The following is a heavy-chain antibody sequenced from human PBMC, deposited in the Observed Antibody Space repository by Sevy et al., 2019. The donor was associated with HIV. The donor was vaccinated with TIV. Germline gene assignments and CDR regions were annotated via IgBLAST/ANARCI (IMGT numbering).Heavy chain of an antibody. CDR2: IYYSRST. Sequence: SETLSLTCTVSGGSISSGGYYWSWIRQHPGKGLEWIGYIYYSRSTYYSPSLKSRVTISVDTSKNQFSLKLSSVTAADTAVYYCARVLGPDYGDPVFFYFDYWGQGTLVTVSS. V-gene: IGHV4-31*03. CDR3: ARVLGPDYGDPVFFYFDY. J-gene: IGHJ4*02. CDR1: GGSISSGGYY. D-gene: IGHD4-17*01.